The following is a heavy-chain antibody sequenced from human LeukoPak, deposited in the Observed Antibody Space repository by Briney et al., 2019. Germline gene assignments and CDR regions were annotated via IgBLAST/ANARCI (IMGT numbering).Heavy chain of an antibody. CDR2: IRYDGSNK. V-gene: IGHV3-30*02. J-gene: IGHJ4*02. Sequence: GGSLRLSCAASGFTFSSYGMHWVRQAPGKGLEWVAFIRYDGSNKYYADSVKGRFTISRDNSKNTLYLQMNSLRAEDTAVYYCAKDRRVVPAAIGPLDYWGQGTLVTVSS. D-gene: IGHD2-2*02. CDR3: AKDRRVVPAAIGPLDY. CDR1: GFTFSSYG.